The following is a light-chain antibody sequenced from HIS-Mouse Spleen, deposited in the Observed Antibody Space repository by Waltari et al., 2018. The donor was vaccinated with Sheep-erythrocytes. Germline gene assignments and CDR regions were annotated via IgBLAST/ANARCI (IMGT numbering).Light chain of an antibody. Sequence: QSALTQPRPVSGSPGQSVTISCTGTSSDVGGYNYVSWYQQHPGKAPKLMIYNVITRPCGGPDRFSASKSGNTASLTISGLQAEDEADYYCCSYAGSYNHVFATGTKVTVL. CDR2: NVI. CDR3: CSYAGSYNHV. V-gene: IGLV2-11*01. J-gene: IGLJ1*01. CDR1: SSDVGGYNY.